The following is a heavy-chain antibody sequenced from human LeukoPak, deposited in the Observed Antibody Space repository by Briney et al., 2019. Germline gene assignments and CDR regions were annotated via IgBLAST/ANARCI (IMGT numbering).Heavy chain of an antibody. CDR1: RGSSRGYY. CDR3: ATVGRLEGAAFDY. J-gene: IGHJ4*02. CDR2: INDSGST. D-gene: IGHD1-26*01. Sequence: PSETLSLTCAVSRGSSRGYYSSWIRHPPGKGREWSGEINDSGSTNYNPSLKSRLTISVDTYKNQFSLKLSSVTAADTAVYYCATVGRLEGAAFDYWGQGTLVTVSS. V-gene: IGHV4-34*01.